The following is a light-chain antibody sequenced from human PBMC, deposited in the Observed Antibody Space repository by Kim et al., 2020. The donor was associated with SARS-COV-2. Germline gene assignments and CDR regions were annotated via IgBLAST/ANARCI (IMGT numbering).Light chain of an antibody. Sequence: KTVTLSGARSSGSIASNYVKWYQLRPGSAPTTVIYEDNQRPSGVPDRFSGSIDSSSNSASLTISGLKTEDEADYYCQSYDSSNPVVFGGGTQLTVL. CDR2: EDN. CDR1: SGSIASNY. J-gene: IGLJ2*01. CDR3: QSYDSSNPVV. V-gene: IGLV6-57*03.